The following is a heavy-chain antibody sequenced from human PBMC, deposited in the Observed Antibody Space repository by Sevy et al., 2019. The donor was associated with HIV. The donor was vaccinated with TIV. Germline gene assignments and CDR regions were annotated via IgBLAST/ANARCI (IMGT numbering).Heavy chain of an antibody. CDR2: ITGNGGST. CDR3: AKDLAYESSGYHDY. CDR1: GFTFRSYA. D-gene: IGHD3-22*01. Sequence: GGSLRLSCSASGFTFRSYAMNWVRQAPGKGLESVSAITGNGGSTYYADSVKGRFTISRDNSKSTLYLQMNSLRAEDTALYYCAKDLAYESSGYHDYWGQGTLVTVSS. V-gene: IGHV3-23*01. J-gene: IGHJ4*02.